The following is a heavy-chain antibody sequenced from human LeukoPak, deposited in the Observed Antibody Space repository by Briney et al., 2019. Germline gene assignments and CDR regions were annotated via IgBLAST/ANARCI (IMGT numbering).Heavy chain of an antibody. J-gene: IGHJ1*01. CDR3: ARGGGTWAAEYFQH. V-gene: IGHV3-48*01. CDR1: GFTFSNYN. Sequence: GGSLRLSCAAAGFTFSNYNVNWVRQAPGTGLEWVSYISSSSSTIYYADSVRGRLTISRDNAKNSLYLQMNSLRAEDTAVYYCARGGGTWAAEYFQHWGQGTLVTVSS. D-gene: IGHD2-15*01. CDR2: ISSSSSTI.